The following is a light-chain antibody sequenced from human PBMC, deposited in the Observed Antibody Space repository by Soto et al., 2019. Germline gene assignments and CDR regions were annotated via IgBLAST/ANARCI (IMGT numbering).Light chain of an antibody. J-gene: IGLJ1*01. V-gene: IGLV2-14*03. CDR2: DVS. Sequence: QSVLTPPASVSGSPGQSISISCTGTTSDVGLYNYVSWYQQHPGKAPKLMIYDVSYRPSWVSNRFSGSKSGITASLTISGLQAEDEADYYCNSFTTSSTYVFGTGTKVTVL. CDR3: NSFTTSSTYV. CDR1: TSDVGLYNY.